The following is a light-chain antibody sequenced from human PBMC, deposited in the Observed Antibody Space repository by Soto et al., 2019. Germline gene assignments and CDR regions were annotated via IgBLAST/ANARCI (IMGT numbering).Light chain of an antibody. J-gene: IGLJ1*01. Sequence: SVSAAPRGEGSISYYKSSCSIGNNYESWYQQLPGTAPKLLIYENNKRPSGIPDRFSGSKSCTSATLGITGLQTGDEADYYCGTWDSSLSAGVFGTGTKVTVL. CDR1: SCSIGNNY. V-gene: IGLV1-51*02. CDR2: ENN. CDR3: GTWDSSLSAGV.